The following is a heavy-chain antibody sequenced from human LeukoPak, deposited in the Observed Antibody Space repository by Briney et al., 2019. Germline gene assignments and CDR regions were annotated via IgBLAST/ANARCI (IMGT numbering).Heavy chain of an antibody. CDR3: AKSRWELLTYTWFDS. D-gene: IGHD1-26*01. V-gene: IGHV3-30*18. CDR1: GFTFSSYW. CDR2: ISYDGSDK. J-gene: IGHJ5*01. Sequence: GGSLRLSCAASGFTFSSYWMNWVRQAPGKGLEWVSIISYDGSDKYYADSVRGRFTISRDNSKNTLYLQMNSLRPEDTAVYYCAKSRWELLTYTWFDSWGQGTLVTVSS.